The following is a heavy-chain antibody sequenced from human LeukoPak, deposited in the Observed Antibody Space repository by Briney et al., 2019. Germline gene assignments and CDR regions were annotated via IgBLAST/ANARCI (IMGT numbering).Heavy chain of an antibody. Sequence: GGSLRLSCAASGFTFSSYAMSWVRQTPGRGLEWVASIVPDGRVQYYVDSVKGRFTISRDNAQNFLYLQMNSLRAEDMAVYYCARGDIDYWGQGTLVTVSS. CDR3: ARGDIDY. V-gene: IGHV3-7*01. J-gene: IGHJ4*02. CDR2: IVPDGRVQ. CDR1: GFTFSSYA.